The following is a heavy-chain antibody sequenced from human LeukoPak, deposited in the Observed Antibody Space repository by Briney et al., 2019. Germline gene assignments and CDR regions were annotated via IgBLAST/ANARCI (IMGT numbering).Heavy chain of an antibody. D-gene: IGHD3-10*01. CDR2: IYYSGST. CDR3: ARLHYGSGSYYNDWFDP. J-gene: IGHJ5*02. Sequence: SETLSLTCTVSGGSISSSSYYWGWIRQPPGKGLEWIGSIYYSGSTYYNPSLKSRVTISVDTSKNQFSLKLSSVTAADTAVYYCARLHYGSGSYYNDWFDPWGQGTPVTVSS. V-gene: IGHV4-39*01. CDR1: GGSISSSSYY.